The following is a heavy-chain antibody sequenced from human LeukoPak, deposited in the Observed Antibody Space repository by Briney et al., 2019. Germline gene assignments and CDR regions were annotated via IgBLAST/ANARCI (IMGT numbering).Heavy chain of an antibody. CDR2: IGASGSTR. Sequence: GGSLRLSCAASGFTFRKHYMSWIRQAPGRGPEWVAYIGASGSTRYYRDSVNGRFTISRDNAKNSLHLQMNSLRAEDTAVYYCAKFSPYGGNSYWGQGTLVTVSS. CDR3: AKFSPYGGNSY. D-gene: IGHD4-23*01. V-gene: IGHV3-11*01. CDR1: GFTFRKHY. J-gene: IGHJ4*02.